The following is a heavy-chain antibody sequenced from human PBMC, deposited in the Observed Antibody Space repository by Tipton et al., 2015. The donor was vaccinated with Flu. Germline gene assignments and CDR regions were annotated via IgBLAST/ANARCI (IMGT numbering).Heavy chain of an antibody. D-gene: IGHD3-16*01. J-gene: IGHJ3*02. V-gene: IGHV4-61*02. CDR2: IYTSGST. CDR3: ASPLLGGGAGYDAFDI. CDR1: GGSISSGSYY. Sequence: TLSLTCTVSGGSISSGSYYWSWIRQPAGKGLEWIGRIYTSGSTNYNPSLKSRVTISVDTSKNQFSLKLSSVTAADTAAYYCASPLLGGGAGYDAFDIWGQGTMVTVSS.